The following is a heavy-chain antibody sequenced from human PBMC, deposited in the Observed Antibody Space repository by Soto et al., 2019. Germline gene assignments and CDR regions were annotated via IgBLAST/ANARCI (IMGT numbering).Heavy chain of an antibody. Sequence: QVQLQESGPGLVKPSQTLSLTCTVSGGSISSCGYYWSWIRQHPGKGVEWIGYIYYSGSTYYNPSLKSRVTISVDTSKNQCALKLSSVTAADTAVYYCARRPYDFWSGYIDYWGQGTLVPVSS. CDR3: ARRPYDFWSGYIDY. J-gene: IGHJ4*02. CDR2: IYYSGST. V-gene: IGHV4-31*03. CDR1: GGSISSCGYY. D-gene: IGHD3-3*01.